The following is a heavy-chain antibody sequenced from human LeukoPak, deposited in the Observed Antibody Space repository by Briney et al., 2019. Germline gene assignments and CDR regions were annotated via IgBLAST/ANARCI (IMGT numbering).Heavy chain of an antibody. V-gene: IGHV4-59*01. CDR1: GGSISSYY. Sequence: SETLSLTCTVSGGSISSYYWSWIRLPPGKGLEWIGYIYYSGSTNYNPSLKSRVTISVDTSKNQFSLKLSSVTAADTAVYYCARDSERIAAAGTGFDPWGQGTLVTVSS. J-gene: IGHJ5*02. D-gene: IGHD6-13*01. CDR2: IYYSGST. CDR3: ARDSERIAAAGTGFDP.